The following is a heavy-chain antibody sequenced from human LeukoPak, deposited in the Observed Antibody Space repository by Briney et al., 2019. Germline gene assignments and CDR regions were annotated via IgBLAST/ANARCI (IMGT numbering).Heavy chain of an antibody. D-gene: IGHD4-17*01. J-gene: IGHJ6*03. CDR3: ARGSSTTVTHPVSVSYYMDV. V-gene: IGHV4-34*01. Sequence: SETLSLTCAVYGGSFSGYYWSWIRQPPGKGLEWIGEINHSGSTNYNPSIKSRVTISVDTSKNQFSLKLSSVTAADTAVYYCARGSSTTVTHPVSVSYYMDVWGKGTTVTVSS. CDR2: INHSGST. CDR1: GGSFSGYY.